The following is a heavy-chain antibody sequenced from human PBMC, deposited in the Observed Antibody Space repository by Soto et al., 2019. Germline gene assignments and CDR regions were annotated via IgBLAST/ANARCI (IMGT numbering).Heavy chain of an antibody. V-gene: IGHV3-33*01. D-gene: IGHD6-13*01. CDR1: GFTFSSYG. J-gene: IGHJ4*02. CDR2: IWYDGSNK. Sequence: QAQLVESGGGVVQPGRSLRLSCAASGFTFSSYGMHWVRQAPGKGLEWVAIIWYDGSNKYYADSVKGRFTISRDSSKNTLYLQMNSQRAEDTAVYYCARVGSSWSFDYWGQGTLVTVSS. CDR3: ARVGSSWSFDY.